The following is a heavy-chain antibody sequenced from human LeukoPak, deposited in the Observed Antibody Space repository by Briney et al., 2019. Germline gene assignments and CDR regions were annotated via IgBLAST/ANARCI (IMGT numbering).Heavy chain of an antibody. V-gene: IGHV6-1*01. D-gene: IGHD6-13*01. CDR3: ARGVYIAAAQYGY. J-gene: IGHJ4*02. Sequence: SETLSLTCDISGDTVSNKDVTWNWIRQSPSRGLEWLGRTKHVSKWYNDYAVPLRGRITISADTSKNQVSLQLNSVTAADTAVYYCARGVYIAAAQYGYWGQGTLVTVSS. CDR2: TKHVSKWYN. CDR1: GDTVSNKDVT.